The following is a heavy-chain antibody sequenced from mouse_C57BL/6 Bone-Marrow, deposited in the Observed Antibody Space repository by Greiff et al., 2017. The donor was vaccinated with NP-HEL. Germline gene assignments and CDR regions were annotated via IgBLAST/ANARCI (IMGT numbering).Heavy chain of an antibody. V-gene: IGHV1-82*01. CDR3: ARYYYSFAY. CDR1: GYAFSSSW. J-gene: IGHJ3*01. Sequence: QVQLKESGPELVKPGASVKISCKASGYAFSSSWMNWVKQRPGKGLEWIGRIYPGDGDTNYNGKFKGKATLTADKSSSTAYMQLSSLTSEDSAVYFCARYYYSFAYWGQGTLVTVSA. D-gene: IGHD1-1*01. CDR2: IYPGDGDT.